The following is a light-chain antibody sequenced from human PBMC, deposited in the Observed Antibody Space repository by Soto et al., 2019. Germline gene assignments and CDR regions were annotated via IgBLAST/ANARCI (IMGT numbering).Light chain of an antibody. J-gene: IGLJ1*01. CDR3: QSYDSSLSGSGV. CDR2: GNN. V-gene: IGLV1-40*01. CDR1: SSNIGAGYD. Sequence: QPVLTQPPSVSGAPGQWVAISCTGSSSNIGAGYDVHWYQQLPGTAPKLLIYGNNNRPSGVPDRFSGSKSGASASLAITGLQADDEADYYCQSYDSSLSGSGVFGTGTKLTVL.